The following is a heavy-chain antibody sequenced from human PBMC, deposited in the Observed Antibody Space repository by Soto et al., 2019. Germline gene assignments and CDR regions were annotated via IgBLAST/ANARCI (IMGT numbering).Heavy chain of an antibody. Sequence: GGSLRLSCAASGFTFSNSDMNWVHQAPGKGLEWVSGVSWNGSRTHYADSLKGRFIISRDNSRNTLYLQTNSLRAEDTAVYYCVRALNYVLRFLEWLLYHYYYYYYYMDVWGKGTTVTVSS. J-gene: IGHJ6*03. D-gene: IGHD3-3*01. CDR1: GFTFSNSD. CDR3: VRALNYVLRFLEWLLYHYYYYYYYMDV. CDR2: VSWNGSRT. V-gene: IGHV3-35*01.